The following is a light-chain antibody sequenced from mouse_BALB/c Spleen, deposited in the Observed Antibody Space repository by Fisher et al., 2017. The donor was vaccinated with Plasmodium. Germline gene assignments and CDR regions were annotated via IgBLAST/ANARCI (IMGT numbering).Light chain of an antibody. V-gene: IGKV5-43*01. J-gene: IGKJ4*01. CDR2: YTS. Sequence: DIVMTQTTVTLSVTPGDCVSLSCRASQSISNNLHWYQQKSHESPRLLINYTSQSISGIPSRFSGSGSGTDFTLKISRVEAEDLGVYYCWQGTHFPFTFGSGTKLEIK. CDR3: WQGTHFPFT. CDR1: QSISNN.